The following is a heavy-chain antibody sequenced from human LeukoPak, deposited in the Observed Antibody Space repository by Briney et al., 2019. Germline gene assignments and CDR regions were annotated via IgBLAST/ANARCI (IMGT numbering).Heavy chain of an antibody. CDR2: IYYSGST. V-gene: IGHV4-59*12. CDR1: GGSIRNYY. J-gene: IGHJ4*02. D-gene: IGHD2-2*01. Sequence: SETLSLTCAVSGGSIRNYYWSWIRQPPGKGLEWIGYIYYSGSTNYNPSLKSRVTISVDTSKNHFSLKLSSMTAADTAVYYCAREWVWDQLLEHFDYWGQGTLVTVSS. CDR3: AREWVWDQLLEHFDY.